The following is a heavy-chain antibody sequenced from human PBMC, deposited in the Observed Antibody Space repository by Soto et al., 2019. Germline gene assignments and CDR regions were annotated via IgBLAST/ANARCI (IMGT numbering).Heavy chain of an antibody. D-gene: IGHD1-1*01. J-gene: IGHJ4*02. Sequence: GGSLRLSCAASGFHFSSYAMHWVRPAPGKGLEYVSSISTNGGSTHYADSVKGRFTISRDNSKNTQYLQMSSLRADDTAVYYCARDGVSSTDYTWNYGTYFDYWGPGALVTVSS. V-gene: IGHV3-64D*06. CDR2: ISTNGGST. CDR3: ARDGVSSTDYTWNYGTYFDY. CDR1: GFHFSSYA.